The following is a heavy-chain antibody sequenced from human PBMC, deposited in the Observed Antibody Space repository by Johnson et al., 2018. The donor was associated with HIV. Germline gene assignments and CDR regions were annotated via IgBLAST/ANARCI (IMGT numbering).Heavy chain of an antibody. V-gene: IGHV3-13*01. D-gene: IGHD6-13*01. Sequence: VQLVESGGGLVQPGGSLRLSCAASRFTFTYYDMHSVRQPIGEGLEWVSGIGTAGDTHYHGSVKGRFTISRENATNFLYLQMNSLAAGDTAVYYCARGRPGGPNLLDAAGNDAFDIWGQGTMVTVSS. CDR2: IGTAGDT. CDR1: RFTFTYYD. J-gene: IGHJ3*02. CDR3: ARGRPGGPNLLDAAGNDAFDI.